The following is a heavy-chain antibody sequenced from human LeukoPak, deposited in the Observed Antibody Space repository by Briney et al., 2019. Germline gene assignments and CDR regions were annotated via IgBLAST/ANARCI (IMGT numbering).Heavy chain of an antibody. D-gene: IGHD5-18*01. CDR1: GFTFSSYS. V-gene: IGHV3-21*01. CDR2: ISSSSSYI. Sequence: PGGSLRLSCAASGFTFSSYSMNWVRQAPGKGLEWVSSISSSSSYIYYADSVKGRFTISRDNAKNSLYLQMNSLRAEDTAVYYCARNGRSGYSYGLYFDYWGQGTLVTVSS. CDR3: ARNGRSGYSYGLYFDY. J-gene: IGHJ4*02.